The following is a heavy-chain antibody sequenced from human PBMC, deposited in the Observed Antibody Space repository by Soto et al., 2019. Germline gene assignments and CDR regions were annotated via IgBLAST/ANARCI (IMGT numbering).Heavy chain of an antibody. CDR2: ISSAASTI. Sequence: GGSLRLSCAASGFTFSDYYMSWIRQAPGKGLEWVSYISSAASTIYYADSVKGRFTVSRDNAKNSLYLQMNSLRAEDTAVYYCARTGTTLELLHAFDIWGQGTMVTVSS. CDR3: ARTGTTLELLHAFDI. CDR1: GFTFSDYY. V-gene: IGHV3-11*01. J-gene: IGHJ3*02. D-gene: IGHD1-1*01.